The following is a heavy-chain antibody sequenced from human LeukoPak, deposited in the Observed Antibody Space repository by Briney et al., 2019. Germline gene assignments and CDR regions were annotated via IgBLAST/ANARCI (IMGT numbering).Heavy chain of an antibody. CDR2: IIPIFGTA. CDR3: ARDVAARNYFDY. V-gene: IGHV1-69*13. Sequence: SVKVSCKASGGTFSSYAISWVRQAPGQGLEWMGGIIPIFGTANYAQKFQGRVTITADESTSTAYMELSSLRSEDTAVYYCARDVAARNYFDYWGQGTLVTVSS. CDR1: GGTFSSYA. J-gene: IGHJ4*02. D-gene: IGHD6-6*01.